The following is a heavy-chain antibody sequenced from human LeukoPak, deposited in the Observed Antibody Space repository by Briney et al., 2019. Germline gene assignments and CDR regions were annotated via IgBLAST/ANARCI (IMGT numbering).Heavy chain of an antibody. D-gene: IGHD3-22*01. V-gene: IGHV1-18*01. J-gene: IGHJ4*02. CDR1: GYTFTSYG. CDR2: ISAYNGNT. Sequence: ASVKVSCKASGYTFTSYGISWVRQAPGQGLEWMGWISAYNGNTNYAQKLQGRVTMTTDTSTSTAYMELRSLRSDDTAVYYCARDYGYYYGSSGYYSIDYWGQGTLVTVSS. CDR3: ARDYGYYYGSSGYYSIDY.